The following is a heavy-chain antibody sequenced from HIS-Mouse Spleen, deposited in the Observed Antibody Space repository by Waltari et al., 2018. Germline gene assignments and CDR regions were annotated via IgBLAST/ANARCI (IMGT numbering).Heavy chain of an antibody. CDR2: IYSGGST. CDR3: ARDHGDSSSWYWYFDL. CDR1: GFTVSSNY. Sequence: EVQLVETGGGLIQPGGSLRLSFAASGFTVSSNYLTWVRQAQGKGLEWVSVIYSGGSTYYADSVKGRFTISRDNSKNTLYLQMNSLRAEDTAVYYCARDHGDSSSWYWYFDLWGRGTLVTVSS. V-gene: IGHV3-53*02. D-gene: IGHD6-13*01. J-gene: IGHJ2*01.